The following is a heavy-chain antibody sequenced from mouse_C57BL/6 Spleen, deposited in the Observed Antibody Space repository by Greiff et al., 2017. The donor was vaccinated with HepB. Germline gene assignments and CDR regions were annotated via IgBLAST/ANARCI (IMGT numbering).Heavy chain of an antibody. CDR1: GFTFSDYG. CDR2: ISNLAYSI. CDR3: ARKGDYYGSRYWYFDV. J-gene: IGHJ1*03. D-gene: IGHD1-1*01. Sequence: DVKLVESGGGLVQPGGSLKLSCAASGFTFSDYGMAWVRQAPRQGPEWVAFISNLAYSIYYADTVTGRFTISREKAKNTLYLEMSSLRSEDTAMYYCARKGDYYGSRYWYFDVWGTGTTVTVSS. V-gene: IGHV5-15*01.